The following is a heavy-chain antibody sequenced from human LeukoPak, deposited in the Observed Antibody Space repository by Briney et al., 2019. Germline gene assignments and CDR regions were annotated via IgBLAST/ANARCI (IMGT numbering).Heavy chain of an antibody. Sequence: QSGGSLRLSCAASGFTFSSYAMSWVRQAPGKGLEWVSAISGSGGSTYYADSVKGRFTISRDNSKNTLYLQMNSLRAEGTAVYYCAKSMFGGGSIGWFDPWGQGTLVTVSS. V-gene: IGHV3-23*01. CDR3: AKSMFGGGSIGWFDP. CDR1: GFTFSSYA. CDR2: ISGSGGST. J-gene: IGHJ5*02. D-gene: IGHD3-3*02.